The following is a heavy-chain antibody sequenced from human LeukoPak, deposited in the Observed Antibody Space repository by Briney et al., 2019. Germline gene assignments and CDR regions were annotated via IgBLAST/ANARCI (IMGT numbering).Heavy chain of an antibody. J-gene: IGHJ4*02. D-gene: IGHD5-24*01. CDR1: GGSISSGSYY. V-gene: IGHV4-61*02. CDR2: IYTSGST. CDR3: ARDSGLVGDGYHFDY. Sequence: SETLSLTCTVSGGSISSGSYYWSWIRQPAGKGLEWIGRIYTSGSTNYNPSLKIRVTISVDTSKNQFSLKLSSVTAADTAVYYCARDSGLVGDGYHFDYWGQGTLVTVSS.